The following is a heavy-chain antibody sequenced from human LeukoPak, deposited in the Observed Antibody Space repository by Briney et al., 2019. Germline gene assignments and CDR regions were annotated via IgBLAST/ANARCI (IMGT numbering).Heavy chain of an antibody. J-gene: IGHJ4*02. CDR2: IIPIVGTT. CDR3: ARTAARRFDY. CDR1: GGTFSSYA. D-gene: IGHD6-6*01. V-gene: IGHV1-69*13. Sequence: GASVKVSCKASGGTFSSYAFSWVRQAPGQGLEWMGGIIPIVGTTNYAQMFQGRVTITADESTSTAYMELSSLRSDDTAVYYCARTAARRFDYWGQGTLVTVSS.